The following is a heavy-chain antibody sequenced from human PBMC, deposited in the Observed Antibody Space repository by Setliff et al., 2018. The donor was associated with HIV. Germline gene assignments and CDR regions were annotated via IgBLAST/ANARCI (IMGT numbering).Heavy chain of an antibody. CDR3: ARGPQQTGWYGGACDV. CDR2: INKDGSHQ. CDR1: GFTFSSYW. J-gene: IGHJ3*01. V-gene: IGHV3-7*03. D-gene: IGHD6-19*01. Sequence: GGSLRLSCAASGFTFSSYWMTWVRQAPGKGLEWVAHINKDGSHQDYVDSVKGRFTISRTNAKNSLSLQMNSLRVEDTAVYYCARGPQQTGWYGGACDVWGQGTMVTVSS.